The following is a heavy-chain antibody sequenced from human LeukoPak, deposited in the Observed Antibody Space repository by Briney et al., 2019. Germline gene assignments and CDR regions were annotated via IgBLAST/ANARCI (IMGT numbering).Heavy chain of an antibody. J-gene: IGHJ4*02. D-gene: IGHD3-10*01. CDR1: GSTFSSYW. CDR3: ARDSPAGAGWRSEPTFDY. V-gene: IGHV3-7*04. CDR2: IKHDGSDK. Sequence: PGGSLRLSCAASGSTFSSYWMTWVRQAPGKGLEWVANIKHDGSDKNYVDSVKGRFTISRDNAKKSLYLQMNSLRADDTAVYYCARDSPAGAGWRSEPTFDYWGRGTRVTVSS.